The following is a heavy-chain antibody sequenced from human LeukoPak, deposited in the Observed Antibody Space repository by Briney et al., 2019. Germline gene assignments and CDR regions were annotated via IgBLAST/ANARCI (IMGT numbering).Heavy chain of an antibody. V-gene: IGHV1-2*02. Sequence: RASVKVSCKASGYTFTGYYMHWVRQAPGQGLEWMGWINPNSGGTNYAQKFQGRVTMTRDTSTSTVYMELSSLRSEDTAVYYCAREAIVGATDYWGQGTLVTVSS. CDR2: INPNSGGT. J-gene: IGHJ4*02. CDR1: GYTFTGYY. D-gene: IGHD1-26*01. CDR3: AREAIVGATDY.